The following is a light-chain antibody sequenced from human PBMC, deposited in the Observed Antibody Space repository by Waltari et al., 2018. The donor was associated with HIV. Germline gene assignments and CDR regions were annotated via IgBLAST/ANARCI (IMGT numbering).Light chain of an antibody. CDR1: QSVSSD. CDR2: GAS. CDR3: QQYNDWPPGYT. J-gene: IGKJ2*01. Sequence: EKVMTQSPVTLFVSPGERATLLCRASQSVSSDLAWYQQRPGQAPRLLSYGASTRANGIPAMFSGSGSGTELTLTISSLQSEDFAVYYCQQYNDWPPGYTFGQGTKLQIK. V-gene: IGKV3-15*01.